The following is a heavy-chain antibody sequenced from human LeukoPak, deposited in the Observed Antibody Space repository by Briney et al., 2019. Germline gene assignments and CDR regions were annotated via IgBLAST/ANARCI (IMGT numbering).Heavy chain of an antibody. J-gene: IGHJ6*03. CDR1: GGSISRSSYY. D-gene: IGHD1-26*01. Sequence: SETLSLTCTVSGGSISRSSYYWGWIRQPPGKGLKWIGSIYYSGSTYYNPSLKSRVTISVDTSKNQFSLKLSSVTAADTAVYYCAKGSGSPDYYYYYMDVWGKGTTVTVSS. CDR2: IYYSGST. V-gene: IGHV4-39*07. CDR3: AKGSGSPDYYYYYMDV.